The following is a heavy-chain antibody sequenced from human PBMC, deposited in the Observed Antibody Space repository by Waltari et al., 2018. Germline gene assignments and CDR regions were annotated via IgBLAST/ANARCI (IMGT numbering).Heavy chain of an antibody. Sequence: QVQLVQSGAEVKKPGASVKVSCKASGYTFTGYYMHWVRQAPGQGLEWMGRINPNSGGTNYAQKFQGRGTMTRDTSISTDDTELSRLRSDDTAVYYGAIDALGGSGRYAPTYYGMDVWGQGTTVTVSS. CDR3: AIDALGGSGRYAPTYYGMDV. CDR2: INPNSGGT. CDR1: GYTFTGYY. V-gene: IGHV1-2*06. D-gene: IGHD1-26*01. J-gene: IGHJ6*02.